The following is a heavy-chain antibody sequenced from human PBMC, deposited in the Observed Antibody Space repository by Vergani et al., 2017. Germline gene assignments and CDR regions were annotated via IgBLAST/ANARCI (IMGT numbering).Heavy chain of an antibody. D-gene: IGHD5-12*01. J-gene: IGHJ3*02. CDR2: IYHSGST. CDR3: ASQHTGYTNRWVKAFDI. Sequence: QVQLQESGPGLVKPSGTLSLTCGVSGGSISINNWWSWVRQPPGKGLEWIGEIYHSGSTNYNPSLKSRVTILVEKSKNQFSLKLNSVTAADTAVYYCASQHTGYTNRWVKAFDIWGQGTRVTSSA. V-gene: IGHV4-4*02. CDR1: GGSISINNW.